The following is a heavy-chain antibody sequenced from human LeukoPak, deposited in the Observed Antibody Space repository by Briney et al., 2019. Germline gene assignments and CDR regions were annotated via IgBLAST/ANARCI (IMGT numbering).Heavy chain of an antibody. D-gene: IGHD3-16*01. CDR2: IYYSGSA. J-gene: IGHJ6*02. CDR3: ARLGGGDDYVWGSHYYYYGMDV. V-gene: IGHV4-59*08. Sequence: SETLSLTCTVSGGSISSYYWSWIRQPPGKGLEPIGCIYYSGSASYNPSLKSRVTMAVDTSKNQFSLKLSYVTAADTAVYYCARLGGGDDYVWGSHYYYYGMDVWGQGTTVTVSS. CDR1: GGSISSYY.